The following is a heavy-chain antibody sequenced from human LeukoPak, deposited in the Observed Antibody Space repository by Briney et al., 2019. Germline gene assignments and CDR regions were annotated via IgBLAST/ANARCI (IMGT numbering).Heavy chain of an antibody. J-gene: IGHJ4*02. D-gene: IGHD5-12*01. CDR1: GFTFSSYE. V-gene: IGHV3-48*03. Sequence: GGSLRLSCAASGFTFSSYEMNWVRQAPGKGLEWVSYISSSGSTIYYADSVKGQFTISRDNAKNSLYLQMNSLRAEDTAVYYCARAAGYELFDYWGQGTLVTVSS. CDR3: ARAAGYELFDY. CDR2: ISSSGSTI.